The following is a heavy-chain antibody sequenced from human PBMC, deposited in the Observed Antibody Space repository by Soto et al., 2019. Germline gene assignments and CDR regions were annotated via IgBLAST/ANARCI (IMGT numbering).Heavy chain of an antibody. CDR2: ISSNSSYI. CDR1: GFTFSSYS. J-gene: IGHJ6*02. V-gene: IGHV3-21*01. CDR3: ARMYTGSYQLLQIYYYYGMDG. D-gene: IGHD2-2*01. Sequence: GGTLRLSCAASGFTFSSYSMNWVRQAPGKGLERVSSISSNSSYIYYADTVKGRFTISRDNAKNTLYLQMNSLRAEDTAVYYCARMYTGSYQLLQIYYYYGMDGWGQGTTVTVSS.